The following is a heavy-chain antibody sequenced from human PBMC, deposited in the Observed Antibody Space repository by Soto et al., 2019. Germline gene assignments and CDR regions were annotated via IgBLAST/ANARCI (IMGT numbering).Heavy chain of an antibody. V-gene: IGHV4-59*01. D-gene: IGHD6-19*01. CDR1: GGSISSYY. J-gene: IGHJ4*02. CDR3: ARDQPAGIDY. CDR2: IYYSGST. Sequence: SETLSLTCTVSGGSISSYYWSWIRQPPGKGLEWIGYIYYSGSTNYNPSLKSRVTISVDTSKNQFSLKLSSVTAADTAVYYCARDQPAGIDYWGQGTLVTVSS.